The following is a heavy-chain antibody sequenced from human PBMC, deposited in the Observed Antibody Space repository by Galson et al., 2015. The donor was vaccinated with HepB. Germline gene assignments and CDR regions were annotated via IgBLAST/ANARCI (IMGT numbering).Heavy chain of an antibody. V-gene: IGHV3-21*04. CDR1: GFFFSDHY. CDR3: ARETCSGGTCWFDP. D-gene: IGHD2-15*01. Sequence: SLRLSCAASGFFFSDHYMDWVRQAPGKGLKWVSSVTGSSSYIYYADSVKGRFTISRDNAKKLLYLQMKSLRADDTAVYYCARETCSGGTCWFDPWGQGTLVTVSS. J-gene: IGHJ5*02. CDR2: VTGSSSYI.